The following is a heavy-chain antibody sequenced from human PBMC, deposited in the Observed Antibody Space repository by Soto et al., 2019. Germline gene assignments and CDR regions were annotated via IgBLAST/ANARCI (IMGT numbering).Heavy chain of an antibody. D-gene: IGHD6-19*01. J-gene: IGHJ4*02. CDR2: ISWNSGGI. Sequence: EVQLVESGGGLVQPGRSLRLSCVASGFTFDSYAMHWVRQAPGKGLEWVPGISWNSGGIGYEDSVKGRFTISRDKAQNSLYLEMNSLRVEDTAFYYCVKDIHEQWLVSHFEYWGQGALVTVSS. CDR3: VKDIHEQWLVSHFEY. V-gene: IGHV3-9*01. CDR1: GFTFDSYA.